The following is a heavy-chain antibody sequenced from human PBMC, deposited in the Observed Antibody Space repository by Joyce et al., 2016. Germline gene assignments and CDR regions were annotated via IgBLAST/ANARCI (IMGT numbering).Heavy chain of an antibody. Sequence: QVQLVESGGGLVQPGGSLRLSCAASEFTFSNYGMHWVRQAPVKGVEWVAIISYDGILEYYGDSVKGRFTISRDNSRNTLYLQMNSLRAEDTAVYYCAKEVMSYSYGNDAFDLWGQGTMVTVSS. CDR1: EFTFSNYG. V-gene: IGHV3-30*18. J-gene: IGHJ3*01. CDR3: AKEVMSYSYGNDAFDL. CDR2: ISYDGILE. D-gene: IGHD5-18*01.